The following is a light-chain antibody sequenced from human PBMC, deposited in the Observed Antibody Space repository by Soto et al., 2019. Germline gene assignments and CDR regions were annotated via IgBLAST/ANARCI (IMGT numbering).Light chain of an antibody. CDR2: GSS. J-gene: IGKJ1*01. CDR1: QSVRSRY. CDR3: QQYGTSPQT. V-gene: IGKV3-20*01. Sequence: EIVLTQSPGTLSLSPGERATLSCRASQSVRSRYLAWYQQKPGQAPRLLIYGSSSRPPGIPDRVSGSGSGTEFNLTISRLAPEDVAVYYCQQYGTSPQTFGQGTKVEIK.